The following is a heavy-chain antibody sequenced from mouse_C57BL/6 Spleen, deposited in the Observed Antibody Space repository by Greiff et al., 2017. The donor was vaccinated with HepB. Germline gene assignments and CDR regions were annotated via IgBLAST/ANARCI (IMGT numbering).Heavy chain of an antibody. D-gene: IGHD1-1*01. CDR2: ISSGGSYT. Sequence: EVHLVESGGDLVKPGGSLKLSCAASGFTFSSYGMSWVRQTPDKRLEWVATISSGGSYTYYPDSVKGRFTISRDNAKNTLYLQMSSLKSEDTAMYYCARHASTTVVAEYYFDYWGQGTTLTVSS. CDR1: GFTFSSYG. J-gene: IGHJ2*01. CDR3: ARHASTTVVAEYYFDY. V-gene: IGHV5-6*01.